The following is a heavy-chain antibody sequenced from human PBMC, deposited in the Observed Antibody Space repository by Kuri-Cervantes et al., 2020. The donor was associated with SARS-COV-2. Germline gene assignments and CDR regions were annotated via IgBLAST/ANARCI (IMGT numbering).Heavy chain of an antibody. J-gene: IGHJ5*02. D-gene: IGHD2-2*01. CDR3: ARDFRPIVVVPAAENWFDP. CDR2: IYYSGST. V-gene: IGHV4-39*07. CDR1: GGSISSSSYY. Sequence: GSLRLSCTVSGGSISSSSYYWGWIRQPPGKGLEWIGSIYYSGSTYYNPSLKSRVTISVDTPKNQFSLKLSSVTAADTAVYYCARDFRPIVVVPAAENWFDPWGQGTLVTVSS.